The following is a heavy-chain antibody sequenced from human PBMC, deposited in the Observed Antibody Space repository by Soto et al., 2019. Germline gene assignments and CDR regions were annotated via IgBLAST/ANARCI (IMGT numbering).Heavy chain of an antibody. D-gene: IGHD3-3*01. CDR3: AHRVLRTVFGLVTTTAIYFDF. CDR2: IYWADDK. J-gene: IGHJ4*02. V-gene: IGHV2-5*02. Sequence: QITLNESGPTVVRPTETLTLTCRFSGFSLTTSGVGVGWIRQSPGKAPEWLALIYWADDKRYSASLKSRLIITKDTSKIQVFLTVSDLDATDTATYFCAHRVLRTVFGLVTTTAIYFDFWGQGTPVAVSS. CDR1: GFSLTTSGVG.